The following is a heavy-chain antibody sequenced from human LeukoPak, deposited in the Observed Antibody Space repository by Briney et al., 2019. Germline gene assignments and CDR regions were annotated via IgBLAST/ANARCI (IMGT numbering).Heavy chain of an antibody. CDR1: GGTFISYA. D-gene: IGHD6-19*01. CDR3: ARVIQAHSGGWQYYYYYGMDV. V-gene: IGHV1-69*04. CDR2: IIPILGIA. Sequence: GASVKVSCKASGGTFISYAISWVRQAPGQGLEWMGRIIPILGIANYAQKFQGRVTITADKSTSTAYMELSSLRSEDTAVYYCARVIQAHSGGWQYYYYYGMDVWGQGTTVTVSS. J-gene: IGHJ6*02.